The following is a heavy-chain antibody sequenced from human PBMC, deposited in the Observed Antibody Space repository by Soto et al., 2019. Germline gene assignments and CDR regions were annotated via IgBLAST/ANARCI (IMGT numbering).Heavy chain of an antibody. J-gene: IGHJ4*02. CDR2: ISVYNGNI. CDR1: GYTFSHYG. Sequence: QVQLVQSGAEVKKPGASVKVSCKASGYTFSHYGLNWVRQAPGQGLEWMGWISVYNGNINHAQQLQGRVTMTTDTSTNTAYMELRSLRSDDTAVYYCARDFGSDLSAPGAVFDYWGQGTLVTVSS. D-gene: IGHD3-3*01. CDR3: ARDFGSDLSAPGAVFDY. V-gene: IGHV1-18*01.